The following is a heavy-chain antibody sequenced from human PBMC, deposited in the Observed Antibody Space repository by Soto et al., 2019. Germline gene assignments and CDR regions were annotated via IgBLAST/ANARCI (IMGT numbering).Heavy chain of an antibody. CDR2: IKSRLAGGTA. V-gene: IGHV3-15*01. Sequence: EVHLVESGGGLVEPGGSLRLSCAAPGFIFNNAWMTWVRQAPGKGLEWVAHIKSRLAGGTADYAASVKGRFTISRDDSRYTLYLQMNSLRIEDTAVYYCTTAGPRDWYFNLWGRGTLVTVSS. J-gene: IGHJ2*01. CDR1: GFIFNNAW. CDR3: TTAGPRDWYFNL.